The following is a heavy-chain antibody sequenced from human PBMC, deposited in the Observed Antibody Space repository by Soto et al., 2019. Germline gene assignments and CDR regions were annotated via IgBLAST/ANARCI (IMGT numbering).Heavy chain of an antibody. D-gene: IGHD3-22*01. V-gene: IGHV1-69*01. J-gene: IGHJ4*02. CDR1: GGTISNYA. CDR3: ARGWGYDSNDYYYAY. Sequence: QVQLVQSGAEVKKPGSSVRVSCKASGGTISNYAISWVRQAPGQGLEWMGGVIPILGTTNYAQKFQGRVTIIADESTSTVYMELSSLRSEDTAMYYCARGWGYDSNDYYYAYWGQGTLVIVSS. CDR2: VIPILGTT.